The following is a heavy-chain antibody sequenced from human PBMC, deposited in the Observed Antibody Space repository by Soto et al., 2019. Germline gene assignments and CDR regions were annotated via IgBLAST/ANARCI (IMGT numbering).Heavy chain of an antibody. V-gene: IGHV1-46*03. CDR3: AREXIVGCGSYAL. J-gene: IGHJ4*02. D-gene: IGHD3-16*01. CDR1: GYTFSSYY. CDR2: ISPAGEST. Sequence: QLVQSGAEVKEPGASVKVSCKASGYTFSSYYMHCVRQAPGQVLELMAIISPAGESTIYAQRFQGRLTVTRDTSXSTLFMXXXXXTXXDXAVYYCAREXIVGCGSYALWGQGTLVTVSA.